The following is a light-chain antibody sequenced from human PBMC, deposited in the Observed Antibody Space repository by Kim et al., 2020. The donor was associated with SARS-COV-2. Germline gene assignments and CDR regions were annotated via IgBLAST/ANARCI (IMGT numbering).Light chain of an antibody. Sequence: QLVLTQSSSASASLGSSVKLTCTLSSGHISFIAWHQQQPGKAPRSLMKVEGSGRNNKGSGVPDRFSGSRSGADRYLTISNLQSEDEADYCCETWDSNTQVFGGGTQLTVL. V-gene: IGLV4-60*03. CDR1: SGHISF. J-gene: IGLJ2*01. CDR2: VEGSGRN. CDR3: ETWDSNTQV.